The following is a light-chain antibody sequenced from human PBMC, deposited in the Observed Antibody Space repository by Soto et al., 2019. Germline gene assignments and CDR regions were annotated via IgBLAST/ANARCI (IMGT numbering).Light chain of an antibody. CDR1: ENIRNY. J-gene: IGKJ2*01. CDR3: QQSYIVPYT. V-gene: IGKV1-39*01. CDR2: VGS. Sequence: DIQMTQSPSSLSASVGDRVTISCRSSENIRNYLIWYRQKPGKAPELLMYVGSTLESEVPSRFSGSGLGTDFTLTIKSLQPEDFGVYYCQQSYIVPYTFGRGTSLDI.